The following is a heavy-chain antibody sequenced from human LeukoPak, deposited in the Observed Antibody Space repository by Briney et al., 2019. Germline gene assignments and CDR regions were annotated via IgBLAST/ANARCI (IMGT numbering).Heavy chain of an antibody. D-gene: IGHD3-3*01. CDR1: GFTFSSYG. Sequence: GGSLRLSCAASGFTFSSYGMHWVRQAPGKGLEWVAVIWYDGSNKYYADSVKGRFTISGDNSKNTLYLQMNSLRAEDTAVYYCARDSTYYDFWSGYSNGMDVWGQGTTVTVSS. CDR2: IWYDGSNK. CDR3: ARDSTYYDFWSGYSNGMDV. J-gene: IGHJ6*02. V-gene: IGHV3-33*01.